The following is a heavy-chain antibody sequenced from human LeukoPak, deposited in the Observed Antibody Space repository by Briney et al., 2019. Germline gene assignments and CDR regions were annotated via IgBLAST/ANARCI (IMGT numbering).Heavy chain of an antibody. J-gene: IGHJ4*02. Sequence: GRSLRLSCAASGFTFSSYGTHWVRQAPGKGLEWVAVISYDGSNKYYADSVKGRFTISRDNSKNTLYPQMNSLRAEDTAVYYCAKARDTAMGVSDYWGQGTLVTVSS. D-gene: IGHD5-18*01. CDR1: GFTFSSYG. CDR3: AKARDTAMGVSDY. V-gene: IGHV3-30*18. CDR2: ISYDGSNK.